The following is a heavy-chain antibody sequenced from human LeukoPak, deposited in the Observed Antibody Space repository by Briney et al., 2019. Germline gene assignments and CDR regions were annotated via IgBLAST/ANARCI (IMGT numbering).Heavy chain of an antibody. CDR1: GYSISSGYY. D-gene: IGHD2/OR15-2a*01. Sequence: PSETLSLTCAVSGYSISSGYYWGWIRQPPGKGLEWIGSIYHSGGTYYNPSLKSRVTISVDTSKNQFSLKLSSVTAADTALYYCARLSDLTQFDYWGQGTLVTVSS. CDR2: IYHSGGT. J-gene: IGHJ4*02. V-gene: IGHV4-38-2*01. CDR3: ARLSDLTQFDY.